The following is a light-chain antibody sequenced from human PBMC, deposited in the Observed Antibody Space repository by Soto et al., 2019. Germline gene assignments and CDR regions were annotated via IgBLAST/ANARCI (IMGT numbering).Light chain of an antibody. CDR1: SSDVGIYNY. CDR3: CSYAGSYTLV. J-gene: IGLJ2*01. CDR2: DVS. Sequence: QSALTQPRSVSGSPGQSVTISCTGTSSDVGIYNYVSWYQQHPGKAPKLMIYDVSERPSGVPDRFSGSKSGNAASLTISGLQAEDEADYYCCSYAGSYTLVFGGGTKLTVL. V-gene: IGLV2-11*01.